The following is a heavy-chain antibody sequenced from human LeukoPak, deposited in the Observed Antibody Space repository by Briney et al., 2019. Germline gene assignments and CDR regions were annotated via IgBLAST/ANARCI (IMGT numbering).Heavy chain of an antibody. V-gene: IGHV3-23*01. CDR3: AKVPGAALRRAYGDYFDY. CDR1: GFTFSSYA. Sequence: PGGSLRLSCAASGFTFSSYAMSWVRQAPGKGLEWVSAISGSGGSTYYADSVKGRFTISRDNSKNTLYLQMNSLRAEDTAVYYCAKVPGAALRRAYGDYFDYWGQGTLVTVSS. J-gene: IGHJ4*02. CDR2: ISGSGGST. D-gene: IGHD4-17*01.